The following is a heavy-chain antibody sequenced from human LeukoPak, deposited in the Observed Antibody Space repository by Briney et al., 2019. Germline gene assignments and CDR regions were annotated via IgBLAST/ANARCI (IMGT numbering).Heavy chain of an antibody. Sequence: GGSLRLSCAASGFTFSSYAMSWVRQAPGKGLEWVSPISGSGGSTYYADSVKGRFTISRDNSKNTLYLQMNSLRAEDTAVYYCAKGDIVVVPAAITGSELRFDPWGQGTLVTVSS. D-gene: IGHD2-2*01. CDR2: ISGSGGST. V-gene: IGHV3-23*01. CDR1: GFTFSSYA. CDR3: AKGDIVVVPAAITGSELRFDP. J-gene: IGHJ5*02.